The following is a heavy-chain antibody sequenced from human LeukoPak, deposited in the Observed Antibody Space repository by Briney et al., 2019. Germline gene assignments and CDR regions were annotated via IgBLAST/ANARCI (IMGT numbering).Heavy chain of an antibody. CDR1: GFTFSSYA. D-gene: IGHD2-21*01. V-gene: IGHV3-23*01. CDR3: AKDVALEDSFDY. Sequence: GGSLRLSCAASGFTFSSYAMSWVRQAPGKGLEWVSAISGSGGSTYYADSEKGRFTISRDNSKNTLFLQMNSLRAEDTAVYYCAKDVALEDSFDYWGQGALVTVSS. J-gene: IGHJ4*02. CDR2: ISGSGGST.